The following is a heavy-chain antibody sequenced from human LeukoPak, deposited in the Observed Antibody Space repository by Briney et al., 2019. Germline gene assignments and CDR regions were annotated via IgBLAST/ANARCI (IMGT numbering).Heavy chain of an antibody. J-gene: IGHJ6*03. CDR3: ARAPVKWYYYYYMDV. CDR2: ISTSSIYI. Sequence: PGGSLRLSCAASGFNLNTFSMNWVRQAPGKGLEWVSSISTSSIYIYYADSVKGRFTISRDNAKNSLYLQMNSLRAEDTAVYYCARAPVKWYYYYYMDVWGKGTTVTVSS. V-gene: IGHV3-21*01. CDR1: GFNLNTFS. D-gene: IGHD1-26*01.